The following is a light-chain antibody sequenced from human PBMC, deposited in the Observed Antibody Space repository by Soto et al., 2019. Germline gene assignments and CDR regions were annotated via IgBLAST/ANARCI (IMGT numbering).Light chain of an antibody. CDR2: DTS. CDR1: YTVGTN. CDR3: HQYSNTFRT. J-gene: IGKJ1*01. Sequence: TVMTQSPAALSESPVERATLSCWASYTVGTNLAWYQQKPGQAPRLLIYDTSTRATGVPARFSGSGSGTEFTLTISNLQAEDSAVYHCHQYSNTFRTFGQGTKVDIK. V-gene: IGKV3-15*01.